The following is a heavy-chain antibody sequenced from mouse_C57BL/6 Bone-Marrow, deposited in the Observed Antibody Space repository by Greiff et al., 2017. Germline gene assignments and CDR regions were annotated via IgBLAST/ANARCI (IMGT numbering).Heavy chain of an antibody. CDR1: GFSLTSYG. CDR3: ARSLLYYYGPRDY. V-gene: IGHV2-2*01. D-gene: IGHD1-1*01. Sequence: VQGVESGPGLVQPSQSLSITCTVSGFSLTSYGVHWVRQSPGKGLEWLGVIWSGGSTDYNAAFISRLSISKDNSKSQVFFKMNSLQADDTAIYYCARSLLYYYGPRDYWGQGTSVTVSS. J-gene: IGHJ4*01. CDR2: IWSGGST.